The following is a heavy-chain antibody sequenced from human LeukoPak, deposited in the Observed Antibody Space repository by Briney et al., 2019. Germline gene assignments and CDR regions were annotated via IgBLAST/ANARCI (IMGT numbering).Heavy chain of an antibody. CDR1: GGSFSGYY. V-gene: IGHV4-34*01. J-gene: IGHJ5*02. Sequence: SETLSLTCAVYGGSFSGYYWSWIRQPPGKGLEWIGEINHSGSTNYNPSLKSRVTISVDTSKNQFSLKLSSVTAADTAVYYCARGPLGWLRLTWFDPRGQGTLVTVSS. CDR3: ARGPLGWLRLTWFDP. CDR2: INHSGST. D-gene: IGHD5-12*01.